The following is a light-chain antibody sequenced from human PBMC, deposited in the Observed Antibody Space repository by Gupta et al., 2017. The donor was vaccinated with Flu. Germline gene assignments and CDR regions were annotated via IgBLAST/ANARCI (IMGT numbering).Light chain of an antibody. J-gene: IGLJ3*02. V-gene: IGLV1-47*01. CDR1: NSNIGSNL. Sequence: QSVLTQPPSASGTPGQRVAISCSGTNSNIGSNLVYWFQQFPGMAPKLVMYKNSQRPSGVPDRFSGSKSGTSASLAISGLRSEDEADYYCAVWDDRLSGRVFGGGTKLTVL. CDR2: KNS. CDR3: AVWDDRLSGRV.